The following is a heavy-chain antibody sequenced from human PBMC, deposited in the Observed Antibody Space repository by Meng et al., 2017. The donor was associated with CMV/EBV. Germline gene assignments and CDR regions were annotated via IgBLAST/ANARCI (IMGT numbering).Heavy chain of an antibody. CDR3: ARGVANIVVVPAATYGMDV. J-gene: IGHJ6*02. Sequence: GGSLRLSCAASGFTFGDYGMSWVRQAPGKGLEWVSGINWNGGSTGYADSVKGRFTISRDNAKNSLYLQMNSLRAEDTALYYCARGVANIVVVPAATYGMDVWGQGTTVTVSS. V-gene: IGHV3-20*04. CDR1: GFTFGDYG. D-gene: IGHD2-2*01. CDR2: INWNGGST.